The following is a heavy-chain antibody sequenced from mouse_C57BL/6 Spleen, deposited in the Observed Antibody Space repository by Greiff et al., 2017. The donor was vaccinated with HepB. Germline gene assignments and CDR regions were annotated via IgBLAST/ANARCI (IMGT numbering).Heavy chain of an antibody. CDR2: IHPNSGST. D-gene: IGHD2-5*01. Sequence: QVQLQHPGAELVKPGASVKLSCKASGYTFTSYWMHWVKQRPGQGLEWIGMIHPNSGSTNYNEKFKSKATLTVDKSSSTAYMQLSSLTSEDSAVYYCARSNSNYRFAYWGQGTLVTVSA. CDR3: ARSNSNYRFAY. CDR1: GYTFTSYW. J-gene: IGHJ3*01. V-gene: IGHV1-64*01.